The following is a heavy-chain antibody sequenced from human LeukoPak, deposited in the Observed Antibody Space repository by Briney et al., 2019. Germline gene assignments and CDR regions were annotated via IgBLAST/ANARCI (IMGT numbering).Heavy chain of an antibody. D-gene: IGHD3-10*01. Sequence: GGSLRLSCAASGFTFSSYWMSWVRQAPGKGLEWVANIKQDGSEKYYVDSVKGRFTISRDNAKNSLYLQMNSLRAEDTAVYYCAKDHTMVRGAPDYWGQGTLVTVSS. J-gene: IGHJ4*02. CDR3: AKDHTMVRGAPDY. CDR1: GFTFSSYW. CDR2: IKQDGSEK. V-gene: IGHV3-7*03.